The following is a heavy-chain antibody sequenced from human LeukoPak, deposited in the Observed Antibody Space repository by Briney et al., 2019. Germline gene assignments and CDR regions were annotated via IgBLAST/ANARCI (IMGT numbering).Heavy chain of an antibody. CDR1: GFTLSYYW. J-gene: IGHJ6*02. V-gene: IGHV3-7*02. CDR3: ASGRLNYFYAMDI. CDR2: IMHDGSEK. Sequence: GGSLRLSCAASGFTLSYYWMTWVRRAPGKGLEWVANIMHDGSEKYYVDSVKGRFTISRDNAKNTLYLQMNSLRAEDTAVYYCASGRLNYFYAMDIWGQGTTVTVSS.